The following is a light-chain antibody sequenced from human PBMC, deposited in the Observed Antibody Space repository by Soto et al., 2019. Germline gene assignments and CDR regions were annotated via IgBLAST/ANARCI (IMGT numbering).Light chain of an antibody. CDR3: CSYAGSYTYV. Sequence: QSVLTQPASVSGSPGQSITISCTGSSSDVGGYNVVSWFQQHPGKAPKLMIYDVSKRPSGVSNRFSGSKSGNTASLTISGLQAEDEADYYCCSYAGSYTYVFGTGTKVNVL. V-gene: IGLV2-23*02. J-gene: IGLJ1*01. CDR2: DVS. CDR1: SSDVGGYNV.